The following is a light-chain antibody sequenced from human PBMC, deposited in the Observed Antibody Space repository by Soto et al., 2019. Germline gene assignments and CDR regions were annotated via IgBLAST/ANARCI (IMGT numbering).Light chain of an antibody. CDR2: AAS. CDR1: QGISSY. Sequence: DIQLTQSPFFLSASVGDRVTITCRASQGISSYLVWYQQKAGKAPKSLIYAASTLQTGVPSRFSGSGSGTEFTLTISSLQPEDSATYYCRQHNSLPITFGQGTRLEIK. J-gene: IGKJ5*01. V-gene: IGKV1-9*01. CDR3: RQHNSLPIT.